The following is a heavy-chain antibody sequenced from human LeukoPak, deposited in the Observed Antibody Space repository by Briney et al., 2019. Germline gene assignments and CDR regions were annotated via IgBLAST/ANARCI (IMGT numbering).Heavy chain of an antibody. CDR3: ARDPDYYGSGTYYNHYFDY. V-gene: IGHV3-21*01. Sequence: GGSLRLSCAASGFTFSYFSMNWVRQAPGKGLEWVSSISRTSSYIYYADSVKGRFTISRDNAKNSLYLQMNSLRAEDTAVYYCARDPDYYGSGTYYNHYFDYWGQGTLVTVSS. CDR2: ISRTSSYI. J-gene: IGHJ4*02. D-gene: IGHD3-10*01. CDR1: GFTFSYFS.